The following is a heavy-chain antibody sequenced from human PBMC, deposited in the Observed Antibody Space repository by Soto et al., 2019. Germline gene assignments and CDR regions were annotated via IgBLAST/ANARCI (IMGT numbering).Heavy chain of an antibody. J-gene: IGHJ6*02. Sequence: EVQLVESGGGLVKPGGSLRLSCAASGFTFSSYSMNWVRQAPGKGLEWVSSISSSSSYIYYADSVKGRFIISRDNAKNSLYLQMNSLRAEDTAVYYCARDYGHYYYGMDVWGQGTTVTVSS. V-gene: IGHV3-21*01. CDR2: ISSSSSYI. CDR3: ARDYGHYYYGMDV. CDR1: GFTFSSYS. D-gene: IGHD4-17*01.